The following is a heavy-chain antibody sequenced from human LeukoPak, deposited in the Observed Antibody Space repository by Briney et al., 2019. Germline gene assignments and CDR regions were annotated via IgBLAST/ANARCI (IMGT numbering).Heavy chain of an antibody. CDR2: IKQDGSEK. V-gene: IGHV3-7*01. D-gene: IGHD6-19*01. Sequence: PGGSLRLSCAASGFTFSRYWMSWVRQAPGKGLEWVANIKQDGSEKNYVDSVKGRFTISRDNAKNSLYLQMNSLRAEDTAVYYCARDLVSSGPYYYYFYGMDVWGQGTTVTVSS. CDR1: GFTFSRYW. CDR3: ARDLVSSGPYYYYFYGMDV. J-gene: IGHJ6*02.